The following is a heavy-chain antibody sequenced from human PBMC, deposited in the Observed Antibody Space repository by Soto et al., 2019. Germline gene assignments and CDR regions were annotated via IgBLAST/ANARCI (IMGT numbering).Heavy chain of an antibody. V-gene: IGHV3-23*01. CDR1: GFTFSSYA. CDR2: IGGSGVST. Sequence: HPGGSLRLSCAASGFTFSSYAMSWVRQAPGKGLEWVSAIGGSGVSTYHADSVKGRFTISRDNSKNTLFLQMNSLRAEDTAVYYCAKGSRGSYDSSNYYYFDNWGQGTLVTVSS. J-gene: IGHJ4*02. D-gene: IGHD3-22*01. CDR3: AKGSRGSYDSSNYYYFDN.